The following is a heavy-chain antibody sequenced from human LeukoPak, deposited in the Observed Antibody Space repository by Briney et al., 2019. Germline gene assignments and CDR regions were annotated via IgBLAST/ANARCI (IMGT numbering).Heavy chain of an antibody. D-gene: IGHD1-26*01. CDR1: GGSISSYY. Sequence: SETLSLTCSVSGGSISSYYWSWIRQPAGKGLEWIGRIYTGGNTNYNPSLKSRITLSVDTSKKQFSLKLSSVTAADTAVYYCARHGGSYSLDYWGQGTLVTVSS. J-gene: IGHJ4*02. CDR3: ARHGGSYSLDY. CDR2: IYTGGNT. V-gene: IGHV4-4*07.